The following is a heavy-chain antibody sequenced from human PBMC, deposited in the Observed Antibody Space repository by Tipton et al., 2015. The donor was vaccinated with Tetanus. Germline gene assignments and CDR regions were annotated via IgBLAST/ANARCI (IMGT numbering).Heavy chain of an antibody. J-gene: IGHJ2*01. CDR3: ARTQPIGWYFDL. CDR2: IYYSGST. V-gene: IGHV4-31*03. CDR1: GGSISNGAYY. Sequence: TLSLTCTVSGGSISNGAYYWSWIRQHPGKGLEWIGYIYYSGSTFYNPSLKSRVTISVDTSKNQFSLKLSSVTAADTAVYYCARTQPIGWYFDLWGRGTLLTVSS. D-gene: IGHD1-1*01.